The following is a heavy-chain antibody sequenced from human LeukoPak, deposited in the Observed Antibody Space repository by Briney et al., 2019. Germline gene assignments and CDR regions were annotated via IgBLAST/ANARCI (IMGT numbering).Heavy chain of an antibody. Sequence: GGSLRLSCAASGFTLSSYSMNWVRQAPGKGLEWVSYISTSSDTIYYADSVKGRFTISRDSAKNSLYLQMNSLRAEDTAVYYCARDRNYYDSSGYHRVDYWGQGTLVTVSS. D-gene: IGHD3-22*01. J-gene: IGHJ4*02. CDR2: ISTSSDTI. CDR1: GFTLSSYS. V-gene: IGHV3-48*04. CDR3: ARDRNYYDSSGYHRVDY.